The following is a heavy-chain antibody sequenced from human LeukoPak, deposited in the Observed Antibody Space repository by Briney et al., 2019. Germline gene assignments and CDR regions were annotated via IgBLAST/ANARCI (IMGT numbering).Heavy chain of an antibody. J-gene: IGHJ5*02. V-gene: IGHV3-11*04. CDR1: GFTFSDHY. CDR2: ISNDGTTI. D-gene: IGHD6-13*01. CDR3: ARDRRPSSWLGVGP. Sequence: GGSLRLSCVASGFTFSDHYMSWIRQAPGKGLEWLSYISNDGTTIYYADSVKGRFTISRDNAKNSLHLQMNSLRAGDAAVYYCARDRRPSSWLGVGPWGQGTLVTVSS.